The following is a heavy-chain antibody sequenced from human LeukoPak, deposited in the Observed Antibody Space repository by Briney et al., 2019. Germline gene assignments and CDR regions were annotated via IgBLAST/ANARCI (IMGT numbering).Heavy chain of an antibody. Sequence: GGSLRLSCAASGFTFSGSAMHWVRQASGKGLEWVGRIRSIANSYATAYAASVKGRFTISRDDSKNTAYLQMNSLKTEDTAVYYCTRRDGSGDSDIWGKGTMVTVSS. CDR2: IRSIANSYAT. V-gene: IGHV3-73*01. D-gene: IGHD3-10*01. CDR3: TRRDGSGDSDI. J-gene: IGHJ3*02. CDR1: GFTFSGSA.